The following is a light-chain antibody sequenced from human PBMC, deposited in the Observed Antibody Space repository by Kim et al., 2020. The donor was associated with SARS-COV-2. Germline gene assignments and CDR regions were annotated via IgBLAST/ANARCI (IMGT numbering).Light chain of an antibody. J-gene: IGLJ3*02. V-gene: IGLV1-51*01. CDR1: RSNIGNNF. Sequence: GQKVTIPCSGSRSNIGNNFVSWYQHLPQAAPKLLIYDNDKRPSGIPDRFSGSKSGTSAALDITGLQTGDEADYYCGTWDSSLSVVVFGGGTKLTVL. CDR3: GTWDSSLSVVV. CDR2: DND.